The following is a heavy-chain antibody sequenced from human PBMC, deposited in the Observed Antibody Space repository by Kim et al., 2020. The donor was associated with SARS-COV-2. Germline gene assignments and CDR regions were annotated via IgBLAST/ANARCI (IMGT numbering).Heavy chain of an antibody. CDR3: ARDSPGYDSSGYPDY. D-gene: IGHD3-22*01. J-gene: IGHJ4*02. V-gene: IGHV3-21*01. CDR1: GFTFSSYS. CDR2: ISSSSSYI. Sequence: GGSLRLSCAASGFTFSSYSMNWVRQAPGKGLEWVSSISSSSSYIYYADSVKGRFTISRDNAKNSLYLQMNSLRAEDTAVYYCARDSPGYDSSGYPDYWGQGPLVTVSS.